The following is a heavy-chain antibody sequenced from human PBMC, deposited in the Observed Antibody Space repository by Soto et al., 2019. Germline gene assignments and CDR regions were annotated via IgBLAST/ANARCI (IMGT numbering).Heavy chain of an antibody. V-gene: IGHV3-74*01. Sequence: EVQLVESGGGLVQPGGSLRLSCAASGFTFSNYWMHWVRQAPGKGLVWVSRINTDGSSPTYAGSVRGRFTISRDNANNPLYLQMNSLRAEDTAVYYCASRNYGSGSPTDYWGQGTLVTVSS. J-gene: IGHJ4*02. CDR1: GFTFSNYW. CDR2: INTDGSSP. D-gene: IGHD3-10*01. CDR3: ASRNYGSGSPTDY.